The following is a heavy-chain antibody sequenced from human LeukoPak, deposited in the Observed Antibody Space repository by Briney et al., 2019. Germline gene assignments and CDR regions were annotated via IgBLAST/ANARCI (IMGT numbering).Heavy chain of an antibody. CDR3: ARAPNRLVVPAAIEDY. V-gene: IGHV1-2*02. Sequence: ASVKVSCKASGYTFTGYYMHWVRQAPGQGLEWMGWINPNSGGTNYAQKFQGRVTMTRDTSISTAYMELSRLRSDDTAVYYCARAPNRLVVPAAIEDYWGQGTMVTVSS. D-gene: IGHD2-2*01. CDR1: GYTFTGYY. CDR2: INPNSGGT. J-gene: IGHJ4*02.